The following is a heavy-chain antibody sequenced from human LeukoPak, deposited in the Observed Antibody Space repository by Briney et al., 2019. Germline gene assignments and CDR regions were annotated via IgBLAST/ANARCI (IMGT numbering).Heavy chain of an antibody. J-gene: IGHJ4*02. CDR3: ARVVLRYLVFDY. D-gene: IGHD3-9*01. V-gene: IGHV4-31*03. Sequence: SETLSLTCTVSGGSISSGGYYWSWIRQHPGKGLEWIGYIYYSGSTYYHPSLKSRVTISVDTSKNQFSLKLSSVTAADTAVYYCARVVLRYLVFDYWGQGTLVTVSS. CDR2: IYYSGST. CDR1: GGSISSGGYY.